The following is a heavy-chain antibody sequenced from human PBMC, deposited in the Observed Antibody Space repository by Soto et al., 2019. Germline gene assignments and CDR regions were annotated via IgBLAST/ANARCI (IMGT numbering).Heavy chain of an antibody. D-gene: IGHD3-16*02. J-gene: IGHJ3*02. CDR2: INSDGSST. V-gene: IGHV3-74*01. Sequence: GGSLRLSCAASGFTFSSYWMHWVRQAPGKGLVWVSRINSDGSSTSYADSVKGRFTISRDNAKNTLYLQMNSLRAEDTAVYYCARVNLGELSFNAFDIWGQGTMVTVSS. CDR1: GFTFSSYW. CDR3: ARVNLGELSFNAFDI.